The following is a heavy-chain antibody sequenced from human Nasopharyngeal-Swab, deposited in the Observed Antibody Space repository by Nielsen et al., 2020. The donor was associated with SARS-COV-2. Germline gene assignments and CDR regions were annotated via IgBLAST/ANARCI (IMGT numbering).Heavy chain of an antibody. CDR1: GFTFSSYA. V-gene: IGHV3-30-3*01. Sequence: GGSLRLSCAASGFTFSSYAMHWVRQAPGKGLEWVAVISYDGSNKYYADSVKGRFTISRDNSKNTLYLQMNSLRAEDTAVYYCAKDGLRFLEWLSDYWGQGTLVTVSS. D-gene: IGHD3-3*01. J-gene: IGHJ4*02. CDR2: ISYDGSNK. CDR3: AKDGLRFLEWLSDY.